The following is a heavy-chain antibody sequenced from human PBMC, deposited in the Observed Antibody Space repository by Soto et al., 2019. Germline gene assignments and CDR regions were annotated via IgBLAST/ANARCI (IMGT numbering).Heavy chain of an antibody. Sequence: EVQLLESGGGLVQPGGSLRLSCAASGFTFSSYAMSWVRQAPGKGLEWVSAISGSGGSTYYADSVKGRFTISRDNSKNTLYLQMNSLRAEDTDVYYCAKDKGYYYGSGSYYNFEGFDYWGQGTLVTVSS. V-gene: IGHV3-23*01. CDR3: AKDKGYYYGSGSYYNFEGFDY. CDR1: GFTFSSYA. CDR2: ISGSGGST. J-gene: IGHJ4*02. D-gene: IGHD3-10*01.